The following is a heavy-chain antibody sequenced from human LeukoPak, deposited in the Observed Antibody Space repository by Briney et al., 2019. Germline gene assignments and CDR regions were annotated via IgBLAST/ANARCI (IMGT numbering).Heavy chain of an antibody. CDR3: ARDRAGYLNWFDP. J-gene: IGHJ5*02. CDR1: GGSISGYY. D-gene: IGHD2-15*01. V-gene: IGHV4-4*07. Sequence: PSETLSLTCTVSGGSISGYYWNWIRQSAGKGLEWIGRIYANGGTNYNPSLRSRVSMSVDTSKNQFSLKLTSVTAADTAVYYCARDRAGYLNWFDPWGQGTLVTVSS. CDR2: IYANGGT.